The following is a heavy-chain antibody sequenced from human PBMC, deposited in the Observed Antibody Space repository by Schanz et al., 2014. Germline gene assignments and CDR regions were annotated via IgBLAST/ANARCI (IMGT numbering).Heavy chain of an antibody. V-gene: IGHV1-2*02. CDR2: INPNSGGT. D-gene: IGHD6-6*01. Sequence: QVQLVQSGAEVKKPGASVKVSCKASGYTFTGYYMHWVRQAPGQGLEWMGWINPNSGGTNYAQKFQGRVTRTRDTSISTAYMELSRLRSDDTAVYYCARAGQDFEYSSLSPIWYFDLGGRGPLVTVSS. CDR3: ARAGQDFEYSSLSPIWYFDL. CDR1: GYTFTGYY. J-gene: IGHJ2*01.